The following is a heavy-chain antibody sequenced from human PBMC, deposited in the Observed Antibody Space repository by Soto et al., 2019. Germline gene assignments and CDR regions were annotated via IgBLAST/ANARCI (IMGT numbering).Heavy chain of an antibody. Sequence: VQLVESGGGLVKPGESLRLSCAGSGFTFSGYAISWVRQAPGQGLEWMGGIIPIFGTANYAQKFQGRVTITADESTSTAYMELSSLRSEDTAVYYCARDQRGVNYGMDVWGQGTTVTVSS. CDR2: IIPIFGTA. CDR1: GFTFSGYA. D-gene: IGHD6-25*01. CDR3: ARDQRGVNYGMDV. V-gene: IGHV1-69*01. J-gene: IGHJ6*02.